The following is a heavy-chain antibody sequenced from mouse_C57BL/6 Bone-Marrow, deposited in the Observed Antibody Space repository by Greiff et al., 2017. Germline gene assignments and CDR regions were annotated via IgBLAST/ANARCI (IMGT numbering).Heavy chain of an antibody. CDR2: IDPETGGT. Sequence: VQLQQSGAELVRPGASVTLSCKASGYTFTDYEMHWVKQTPVHGLEWIGAIDPETGGTAYNQKFKGKAILTADKSSSTAYMELRSLTSEDSAVYYCTSSFLLWYSYWYFDVWGTGTTVTVSS. CDR3: TSSFLLWYSYWYFDV. J-gene: IGHJ1*03. CDR1: GYTFTDYE. V-gene: IGHV1-15*01. D-gene: IGHD2-1*01.